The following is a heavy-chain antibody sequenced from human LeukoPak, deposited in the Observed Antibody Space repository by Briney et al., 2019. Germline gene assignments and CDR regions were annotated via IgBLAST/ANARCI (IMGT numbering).Heavy chain of an antibody. J-gene: IGHJ4*02. CDR1: GFTFSSYS. CDR2: ISSGSSYI. V-gene: IGHV3-21*01. D-gene: IGHD3-22*01. CDR3: ARDRGLTPPDY. Sequence: GGSLRLSCAASGFTFSSYSMNWVRQAPGKGLEWVSSISSGSSYIYYADSVKGRFTISRDNAKNSLYLQMNSLRAEDTAVYYCARDRGLTPPDYWGQGTLVTVSS.